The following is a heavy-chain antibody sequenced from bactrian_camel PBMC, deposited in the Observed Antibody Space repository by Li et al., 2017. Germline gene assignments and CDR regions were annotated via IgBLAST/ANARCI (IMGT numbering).Heavy chain of an antibody. CDR2: INSGGGTT. CDR1: GLTFSKYA. Sequence: VQLVESGGGLVQPGGSLRLSCAASGLTFSKYAMSWVRQAPGKGLEWVSSINSGGGTTYYAKSVEGRFTVSRDNAKNTVYLQLNSLKTEDMAMYYCVTNMYNSDYAAYGMDYWGKGTQVTVS. J-gene: IGHJ7*01. V-gene: IGHV3S40*01. D-gene: IGHD4*01.